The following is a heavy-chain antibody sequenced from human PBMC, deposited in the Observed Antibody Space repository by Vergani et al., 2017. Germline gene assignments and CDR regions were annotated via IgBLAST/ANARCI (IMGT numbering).Heavy chain of an antibody. J-gene: IGHJ4*02. D-gene: IGHD3-10*01. CDR3: ARSVTYYYGSGSDL. V-gene: IGHV4-61*10. Sequence: QVQLQESGPGLVKPSETLSLTCTVSGGSVSSGSYYWSWIRQPAGKGLEWIGYIYYSGSTNYNPSLKSRVTISVDTSKNQFSLKLSSVTAADTAVYYCARSVTYYYGSGSDLWGQGTLVTVSS. CDR1: GGSVSSGSYY. CDR2: IYYSGST.